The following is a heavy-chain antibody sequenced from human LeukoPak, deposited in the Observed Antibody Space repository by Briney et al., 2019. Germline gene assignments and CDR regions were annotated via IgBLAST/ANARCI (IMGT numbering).Heavy chain of an antibody. CDR3: AKYQFSWYGGFDY. D-gene: IGHD6-13*01. Sequence: GGSLRLSWAPSGFTFDEYAMHWVSQAPGKGLEWLSLISGDGGSTYYADSVKGRFTISRDNSKNSLYLQMNSLRTEDTALYYCAKYQFSWYGGFDYWGQGTLVTVSS. J-gene: IGHJ4*02. V-gene: IGHV3-43*02. CDR1: GFTFDEYA. CDR2: ISGDGGST.